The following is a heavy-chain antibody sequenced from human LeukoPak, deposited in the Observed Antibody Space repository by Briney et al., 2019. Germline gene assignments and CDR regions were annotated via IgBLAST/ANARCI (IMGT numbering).Heavy chain of an antibody. CDR1: GYTFTSYG. Sequence: AASVKVSCKASGYTFTSYGTSWVRQAPGQGLEWMGWISAYNGNTNYAQKLQGRVTMTTDTSTSTAYMELRSLRSDDTAVYYCARVEVEYYDILTGYYMPDNYFDYWGQGTLVTVSS. CDR2: ISAYNGNT. CDR3: ARVEVEYYDILTGYYMPDNYFDY. V-gene: IGHV1-18*01. D-gene: IGHD3-9*01. J-gene: IGHJ4*02.